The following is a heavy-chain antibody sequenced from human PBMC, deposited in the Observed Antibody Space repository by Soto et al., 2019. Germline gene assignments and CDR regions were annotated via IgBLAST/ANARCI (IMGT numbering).Heavy chain of an antibody. CDR1: GFTFSSYA. CDR2: ISGSGGST. J-gene: IGHJ4*02. V-gene: IGHV3-23*01. D-gene: IGHD6-19*01. CDR3: AKAQAAVSDTTDY. Sequence: EVQLLESGGGLVQPGGSLRLSCAASGFTFSSYAMSWVRQAPGKGLEWVSAISGSGGSTYYADSVKGRFTISRDNSNNTLYLQMNSLRAEDTAVYYCAKAQAAVSDTTDYWGQGTLVTVSS.